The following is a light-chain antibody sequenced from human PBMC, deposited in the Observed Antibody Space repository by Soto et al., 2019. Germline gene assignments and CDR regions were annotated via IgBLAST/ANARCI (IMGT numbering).Light chain of an antibody. CDR1: SPNIGTNA. Sequence: QSVLTQTPSASGTPGQRVTISCSGSSPNIGTNAVNWCQQLPGTAPRLLIYSNDQRPPGVPDRFSGSKSGTSASLAISGLQSEDDADYFCAVWDDSLNGWVFGGGTKVTVL. CDR2: SND. CDR3: AVWDDSLNGWV. V-gene: IGLV1-44*01. J-gene: IGLJ3*02.